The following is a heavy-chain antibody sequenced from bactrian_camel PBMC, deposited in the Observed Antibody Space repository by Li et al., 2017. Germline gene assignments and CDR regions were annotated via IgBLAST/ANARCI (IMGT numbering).Heavy chain of an antibody. Sequence: VESGGGSVQAGGSLRLSCAASGYSNSSYCMGWFRQAPGKVREGVAGNSSTGGILYYADSLKGRFTISRDNTKNALYLQMNSLQPEDTAMYYCAADYNSPGGKWALKSTDFEYWGQGTQVTVS. J-gene: IGHJ6*01. CDR3: AADYNSPGGKWALKSTDFEY. CDR2: NSSTGGIL. V-gene: IGHV3S31*01. CDR1: GYSNSSYC. D-gene: IGHD2*01.